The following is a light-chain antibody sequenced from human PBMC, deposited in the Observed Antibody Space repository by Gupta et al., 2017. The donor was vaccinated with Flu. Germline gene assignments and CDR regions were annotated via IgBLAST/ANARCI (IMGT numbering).Light chain of an antibody. J-gene: IGKJ2*01. V-gene: IGKV2-40*01. CDR3: KQLSSFPYT. Sequence: TPLESASSSCSSRPCRFGPGDGNSYLDWYLQKPGQSPQLLIYASSYRASGVSDRFSGSGSGTEFTLNISRVEAEDFGLYYCKQLSSFPYTFGQRTKLEIK. CDR1: PCRFGPGDGNSY. CDR2: ASS.